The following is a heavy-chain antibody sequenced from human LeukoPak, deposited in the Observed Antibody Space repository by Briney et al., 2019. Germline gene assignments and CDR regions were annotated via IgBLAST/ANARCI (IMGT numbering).Heavy chain of an antibody. V-gene: IGHV3-30*18. D-gene: IGHD5-18*01. J-gene: IGHJ4*02. CDR1: GFTFSSYG. CDR2: ISYDGSNK. Sequence: GGSPRLSCAASGFTFSSYGMHWVRQAPGKGLEWVAVISYDGSNKYYADSVQGRFTISRDNSKNTLYLQMNSLRAEDTAVYYCAKSGEGIQLWLLLDYWGQGTLVTVSS. CDR3: AKSGEGIQLWLLLDY.